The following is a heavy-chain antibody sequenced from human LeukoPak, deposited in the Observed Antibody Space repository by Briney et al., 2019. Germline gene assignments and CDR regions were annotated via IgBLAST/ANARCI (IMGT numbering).Heavy chain of an antibody. V-gene: IGHV4-59*01. D-gene: IGHD6-19*01. CDR2: IYYSGST. Sequence: PSETLFLTCTVSGGSISSYYWSWIRQPPGKGLEWIGYIYYSGSTNYNPSLKSRVTISVDTSKNQFSLKLSSVTAADTAVYYCARFAPGQWLVDYWGQGTLVTVSS. J-gene: IGHJ4*02. CDR3: ARFAPGQWLVDY. CDR1: GGSISSYY.